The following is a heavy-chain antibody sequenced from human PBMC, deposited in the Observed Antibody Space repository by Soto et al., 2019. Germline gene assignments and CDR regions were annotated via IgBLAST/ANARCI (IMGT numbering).Heavy chain of an antibody. D-gene: IGHD6-13*01. J-gene: IGHJ3*02. CDR3: ARGERSWSPHNAFDI. V-gene: IGHV3-21*01. CDR2: ISSSSSYI. Sequence: PGGSLRLSCAASGFTFSSYSMNWVRQAPGKGLEWVSSISSSSSYIYYADSVKGRFTISRDNAKNSLYLQMNSLRAEDTSLYYCARGERSWSPHNAFDIWGQGTMVTVSS. CDR1: GFTFSSYS.